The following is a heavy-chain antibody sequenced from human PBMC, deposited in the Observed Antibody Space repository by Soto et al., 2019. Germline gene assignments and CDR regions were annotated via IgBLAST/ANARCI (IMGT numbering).Heavy chain of an antibody. CDR1: GFTFSSHV. Sequence: EVQLLESGGGLVQPGGSLRLSCAASGFTFSSHVMSWVRQAPGKGLEWVSGISTGGGSTDYADSVKGRVTISRDNSKNTLHLQMKSLRAEDTAVYYCARSRVNIAAAGSFDYWGQGTLVTVSS. CDR2: ISTGGGST. CDR3: ARSRVNIAAAGSFDY. D-gene: IGHD6-25*01. V-gene: IGHV3-23*01. J-gene: IGHJ4*02.